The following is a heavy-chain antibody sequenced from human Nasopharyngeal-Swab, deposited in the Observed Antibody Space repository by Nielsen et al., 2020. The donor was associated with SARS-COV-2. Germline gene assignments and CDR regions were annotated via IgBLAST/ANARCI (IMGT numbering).Heavy chain of an antibody. CDR2: INPNSGGT. J-gene: IGHJ4*02. CDR1: GYTFTGYY. Sequence: GSVKVSCKASGYTFTGYYMHWVRTAPGQGLEWMGRINPNSGGTNYAQKFQGRVTMTRDTSISTAYMELSRLRSDDTAVYYCARYYYDSSGYTYYFDYWGQGTLVTVSS. V-gene: IGHV1-2*06. D-gene: IGHD3-22*01. CDR3: ARYYYDSSGYTYYFDY.